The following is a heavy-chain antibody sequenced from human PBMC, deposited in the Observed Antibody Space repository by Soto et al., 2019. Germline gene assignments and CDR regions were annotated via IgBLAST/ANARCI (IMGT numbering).Heavy chain of an antibody. V-gene: IGHV4-4*02. CDR2: IYHSGST. J-gene: IGHJ6*02. CDR1: GGSISSSNW. D-gene: IGHD3-22*01. Sequence: QVQLQESGRGLVKPSGTLSLTCAVSGGSISSSNWWSWVRQPPGKGLEWIGEIYHSGSTNYNPSLKSRVTISVDKSKNQFSLKLSSVTAADTAVYYCARSPDSSGYYPRWYYYGMDVWGQGTTVTVSS. CDR3: ARSPDSSGYYPRWYYYGMDV.